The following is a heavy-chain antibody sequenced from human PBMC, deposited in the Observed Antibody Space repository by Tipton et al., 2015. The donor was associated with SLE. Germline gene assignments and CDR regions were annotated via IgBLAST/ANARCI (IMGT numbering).Heavy chain of an antibody. D-gene: IGHD2-2*01. CDR3: ARTPLPQLEWYFDL. CDR2: INTNTGNP. V-gene: IGHV7-4-1*02. CDR1: GYTFTNYA. Sequence: QLVQSGPEVKKPGASVKVSCKASGYTFTNYAMNWVRQAPGQGLEWMGWINTNTGNPTYAQGFTGRFVFSLDTSVSTAYLQISSLKAEDTAVYYCARTPLPQLEWYFDLWGRGTLVTVSS. J-gene: IGHJ2*01.